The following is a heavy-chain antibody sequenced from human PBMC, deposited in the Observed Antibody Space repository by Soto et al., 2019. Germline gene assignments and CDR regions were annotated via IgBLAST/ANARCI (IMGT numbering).Heavy chain of an antibody. CDR2: ISGSDGSA. J-gene: IGHJ3*01. D-gene: IGHD2-8*01. CDR3: AKEDDSWTNGDFDL. CDR1: GFAFGNYG. Sequence: EGQLLESGGGWVQPGGSLRLSCAASGFAFGNYGMSWVRQAPGKGREWVAGISGSDGSAYYADYVKGRFTISRDNSKDTVYVQMNSLRSEDTAIYYCAKEDDSWTNGDFDLWGQGTLVTVSS. V-gene: IGHV3-23*01.